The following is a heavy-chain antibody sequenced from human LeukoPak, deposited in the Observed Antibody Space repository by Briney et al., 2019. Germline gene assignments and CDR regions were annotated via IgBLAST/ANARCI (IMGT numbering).Heavy chain of an antibody. CDR2: IIPIFGTA. CDR3: ARSGVDRYYYYYMDV. CDR1: GGTFSSYA. D-gene: IGHD3-3*01. V-gene: IGHV1-69*13. J-gene: IGHJ6*03. Sequence: SVKVSCKASGGTFSSYAISWVRQAPGQGLEWMGGIIPIFGTANYAQKFQGRVTITADESTSTVYMELSSLRSEDTAVYYCARSGVDRYYYYYMDVWGKGTTVTISS.